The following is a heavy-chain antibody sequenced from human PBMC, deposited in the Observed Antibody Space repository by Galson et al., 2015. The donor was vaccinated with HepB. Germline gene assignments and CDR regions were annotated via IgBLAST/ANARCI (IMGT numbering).Heavy chain of an antibody. V-gene: IGHV3-15*01. J-gene: IGHJ3*02. D-gene: IGHD2-8*01. CDR1: GFTFSNAW. CDR2: IKSKTDGGTT. Sequence: SLRLSCAASGFTFSNAWMSWVRQAPGKGLEWVGRIKSKTDGGTTGYAAPVKGRFTISRDDSKITMYLQMNSLKTEDTAVYYCTTDWLMLYAIRGLPDAFDIWGQGTMVTVSS. CDR3: TTDWLMLYAIRGLPDAFDI.